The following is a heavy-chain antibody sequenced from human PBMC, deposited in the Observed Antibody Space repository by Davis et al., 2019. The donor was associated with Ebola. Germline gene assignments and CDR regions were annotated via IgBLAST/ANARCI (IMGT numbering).Heavy chain of an antibody. V-gene: IGHV3-23*01. Sequence: PGGSLRLSCAASGFTFSSYAMTWARQVPGKGLEWVSAITSSGGSTYYGDSVKGRFTISRDNSKNTLYLQMNSLRVDDTAVYYCATTPQYSSGQNKPFDFWGQGALVTVSS. CDR3: ATTPQYSSGQNKPFDF. CDR1: GFTFSSYA. J-gene: IGHJ4*02. CDR2: ITSSGGST. D-gene: IGHD6-19*01.